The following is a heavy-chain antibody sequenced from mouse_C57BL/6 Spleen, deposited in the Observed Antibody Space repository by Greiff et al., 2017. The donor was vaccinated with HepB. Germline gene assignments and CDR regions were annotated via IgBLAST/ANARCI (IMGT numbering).Heavy chain of an antibody. V-gene: IGHV14-4*01. Sequence: EVKLVESGAELVRPGASVKLSCTASGFNIKDDYMHWVKQRPEQGLEWIGWIDPENGDTEYASKFQGKATITADTSSNTAYLQLSSLTSEDTAVYYCTTSSYTSMDYWGQGTSVTVSS. CDR2: IDPENGDT. D-gene: IGHD2-12*01. J-gene: IGHJ4*01. CDR1: GFNIKDDY. CDR3: TTSSYTSMDY.